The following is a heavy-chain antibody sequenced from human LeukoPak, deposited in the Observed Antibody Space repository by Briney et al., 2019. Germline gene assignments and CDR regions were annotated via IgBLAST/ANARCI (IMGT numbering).Heavy chain of an antibody. D-gene: IGHD3-3*01. Sequence: ASVKVSCKASGYTFTSYYMVWVRQAPGQGLEWMGIINPSGGSTNYAQKFQGRITMTRDTSTRTVNMELSSLRSEDTAVYYCARDFSLDVWGQGTTVTVSS. V-gene: IGHV1-46*01. CDR1: GYTFTSYY. J-gene: IGHJ6*02. CDR3: ARDFSLDV. CDR2: INPSGGST.